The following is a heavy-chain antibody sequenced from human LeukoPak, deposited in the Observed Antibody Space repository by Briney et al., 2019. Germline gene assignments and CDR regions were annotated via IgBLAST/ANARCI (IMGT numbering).Heavy chain of an antibody. CDR3: ARDEDYGDYENLDH. V-gene: IGHV1-18*01. Sequence: ASVTVSCKASGGTFSSYAISWVRQAPGQGLEWMGGISAYNGNTNYAQKLQGRVTMTTDTSTSTAYMELRSLRSDDTAVYYCARDEDYGDYENLDHWGQGTLVTVSS. D-gene: IGHD4-17*01. CDR2: ISAYNGNT. J-gene: IGHJ4*02. CDR1: GGTFSSYA.